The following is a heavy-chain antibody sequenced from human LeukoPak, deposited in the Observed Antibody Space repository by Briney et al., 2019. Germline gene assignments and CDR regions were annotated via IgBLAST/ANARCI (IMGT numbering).Heavy chain of an antibody. CDR3: AKDGGGAIQNSHIDY. Sequence: GGSLRLSCAASGFTFSSYSMNWVRQAPGKGLEWVSYISSSSSTIYYADSVKGRFTISRDNSKNTLYLQMNSLRAEDTAVYYCAKDGGGAIQNSHIDYWGQGTLVSVSS. D-gene: IGHD3-10*01. CDR1: GFTFSSYS. J-gene: IGHJ4*02. V-gene: IGHV3-48*01. CDR2: ISSSSSTI.